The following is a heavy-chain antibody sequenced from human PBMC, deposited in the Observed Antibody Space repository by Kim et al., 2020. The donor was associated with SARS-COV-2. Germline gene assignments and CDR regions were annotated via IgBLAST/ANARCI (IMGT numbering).Heavy chain of an antibody. Sequence: TNYTPSLKCRVTMSVDTSNNQFSLKLSSVTAADTAVYYCAREGWELLPDYWGQGTLVTVSS. CDR2: T. J-gene: IGHJ4*02. V-gene: IGHV4-4*07. D-gene: IGHD1-26*01. CDR3: AREGWELLPDY.